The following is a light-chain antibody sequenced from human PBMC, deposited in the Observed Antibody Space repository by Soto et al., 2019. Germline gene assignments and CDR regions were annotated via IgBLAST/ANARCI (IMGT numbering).Light chain of an antibody. CDR1: NIGITS. CDR3: QVWDSSSDHPV. J-gene: IGLJ2*01. Sequence: SYELTQPPSVSVAPGKTASLTCGGNNIGITSVHWYQQKPGQAPVLVMYYDSDRPAGIPERFSGSSSGNTATLTISRVEAGDEADFYCQVWDSSSDHPVFGGGTKVTVL. CDR2: YDS. V-gene: IGLV3-21*04.